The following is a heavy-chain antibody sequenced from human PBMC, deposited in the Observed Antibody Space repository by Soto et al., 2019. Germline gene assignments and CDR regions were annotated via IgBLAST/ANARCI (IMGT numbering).Heavy chain of an antibody. D-gene: IGHD2-15*01. J-gene: IGHJ4*02. V-gene: IGHV3-30-3*01. CDR3: ARDRASSFIGATATLFDY. Sequence: PGGSLRLSCAASGFTFSSYAMHWVRQAPGKGLEWVALISYDGSNKYFGDSVKGRFTISRDNSKNTLYLQMNSLRAEDTAVYYCARDRASSFIGATATLFDYWGQGTLVTVS. CDR2: ISYDGSNK. CDR1: GFTFSSYA.